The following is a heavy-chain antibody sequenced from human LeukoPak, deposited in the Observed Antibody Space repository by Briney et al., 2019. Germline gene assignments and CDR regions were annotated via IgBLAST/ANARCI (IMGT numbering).Heavy chain of an antibody. Sequence: GGSLRLSCAASGFTFSNYGMHWVRQAPGKGLEWVAFIRYDGSNKYYADSVKGRFTISRDNSKNTLYLQMNSLRAEDTAVYYCASNDYGDALEYFQHWGQGTLVTVSS. J-gene: IGHJ1*01. CDR2: IRYDGSNK. CDR3: ASNDYGDALEYFQH. D-gene: IGHD4-17*01. V-gene: IGHV3-30*02. CDR1: GFTFSNYG.